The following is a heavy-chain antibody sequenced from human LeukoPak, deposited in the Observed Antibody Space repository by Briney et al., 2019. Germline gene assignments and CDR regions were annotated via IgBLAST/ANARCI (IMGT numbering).Heavy chain of an antibody. CDR1: GGPISSYY. J-gene: IGHJ3*02. V-gene: IGHV4-59*01. D-gene: IGHD2-21*01. CDR2: IYYSGST. CDR3: ARELSYSHAFDI. Sequence: SETLSLTCTVSGGPISSYYWSWIRQPPGKGLEWIGYIYYSGSTNYNPSLKSRVTISVDTSKNQFSLKLSSVTAADTAVYYCARELSYSHAFDIWGQGTMVTVSS.